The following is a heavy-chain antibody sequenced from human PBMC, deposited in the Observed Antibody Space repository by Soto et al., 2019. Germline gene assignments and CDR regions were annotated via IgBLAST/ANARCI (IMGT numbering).Heavy chain of an antibody. CDR1: GFTFSNYA. V-gene: IGHV3-23*01. CDR3: AKDPYHTAGQRFYFDS. Sequence: PGGSLRLSCAASGFTFSNYAMSWVRQAPGKGLEWVSAISGSGDSPHYADSVKGRFTISRDNSKNTLYLQINSLRGEDTAVYYCAKDPYHTAGQRFYFDSWGQGSLVTVSS. CDR2: ISGSGDSP. J-gene: IGHJ4*02. D-gene: IGHD6-13*01.